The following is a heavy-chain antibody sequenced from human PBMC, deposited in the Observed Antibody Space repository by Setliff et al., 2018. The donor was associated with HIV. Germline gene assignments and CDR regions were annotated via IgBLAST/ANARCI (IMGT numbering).Heavy chain of an antibody. CDR3: ARDLTGAAY. V-gene: IGHV3-21*06. Sequence: GGSLRLSCAASGFDFSTYSMHWVRQAPGKGLEWVAFISSSGRHIKYADSVKGRFTISRDNAKDSLYLQMGSLRVDDTAVYYCARDLTGAAYWGQGTPVTVSS. CDR1: GFDFSTYS. D-gene: IGHD7-27*01. CDR2: ISSSGRHI. J-gene: IGHJ4*02.